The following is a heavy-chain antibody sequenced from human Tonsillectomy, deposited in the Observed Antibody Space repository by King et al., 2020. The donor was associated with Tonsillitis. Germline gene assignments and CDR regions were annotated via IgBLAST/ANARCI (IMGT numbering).Heavy chain of an antibody. J-gene: IGHJ4*02. Sequence: VQLVESGAEVKKPGASMKVSCKTSGYTFGSYGLNWVRQAPGQGPEWKGWISPSNDKTNYAQKFQGRVTMTTDTSTSTAYMELRSLRSDDTAVYYCARVLSGYYYFDYWGQGTLVTVSS. V-gene: IGHV1-18*01. CDR2: ISPSNDKT. D-gene: IGHD5-12*01. CDR3: ARVLSGYYYFDY. CDR1: GYTFGSYG.